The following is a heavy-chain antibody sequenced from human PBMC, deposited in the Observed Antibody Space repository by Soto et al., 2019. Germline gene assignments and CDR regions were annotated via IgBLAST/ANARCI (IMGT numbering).Heavy chain of an antibody. J-gene: IGHJ5*02. D-gene: IGHD4-4*01. CDR2: IYYSGST. Sequence: SETLSLTCTVSGGSISSGGYYWSWIRQHPGKGLEWIGYIYYSGSTYYNPSLKSRVTISVDTSKNQFSLKLSSVTAADTAVYYCARVGMTTVTTGWYWFDPWGQGTLVTVSS. CDR3: ARVGMTTVTTGWYWFDP. CDR1: GGSISSGGYY. V-gene: IGHV4-31*03.